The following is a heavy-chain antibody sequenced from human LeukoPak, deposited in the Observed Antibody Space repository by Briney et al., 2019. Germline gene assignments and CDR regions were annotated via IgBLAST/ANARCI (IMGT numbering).Heavy chain of an antibody. V-gene: IGHV3-21*01. D-gene: IGHD4-23*01. Sequence: GGSLRLSCAASGFTFSSYTMNWVRQAPGKGLEWVSSISSSSSYIYYADSVKGRFTISRDNAKNSLYLQMNSLRAEDTAVYYCARAGDPSYGGNSGLDYWGQGTLVTVSS. CDR2: ISSSSSYI. CDR3: ARAGDPSYGGNSGLDY. CDR1: GFTFSSYT. J-gene: IGHJ4*02.